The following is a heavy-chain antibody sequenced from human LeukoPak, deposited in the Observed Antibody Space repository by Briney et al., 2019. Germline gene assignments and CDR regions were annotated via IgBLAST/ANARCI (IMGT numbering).Heavy chain of an antibody. J-gene: IGHJ5*02. D-gene: IGHD6-19*01. CDR1: GFTFSSYG. V-gene: IGHV3-30*18. CDR2: ISSDGRTT. CDR3: TKEGAVTGSMWFDH. Sequence: GRSLRLSCAASGFTFSSYGIHWVRQAPGKGLEWVAVISSDGRTTYYADSVKGRFTISKDNSKSTMYVQMNSLRTEDTAVYYCTKEGAVTGSMWFDHWGQGTLVTVSS.